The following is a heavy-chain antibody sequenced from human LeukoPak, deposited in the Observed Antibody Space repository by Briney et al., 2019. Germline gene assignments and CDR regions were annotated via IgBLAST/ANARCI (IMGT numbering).Heavy chain of an antibody. CDR2: IKSDGSTT. CDR3: ARVVDTHFDY. Sequence: GGSLRLSCAASGFTFSSYWMHWVRQAPGKGLVWVSRIKSDGSTTTYADSVKGRFTISRDNPNNTLYLQMNSLRAEDTAVYYCARVVDTHFDYWGQGTLVTVSS. V-gene: IGHV3-74*01. J-gene: IGHJ4*02. D-gene: IGHD5-18*01. CDR1: GFTFSSYW.